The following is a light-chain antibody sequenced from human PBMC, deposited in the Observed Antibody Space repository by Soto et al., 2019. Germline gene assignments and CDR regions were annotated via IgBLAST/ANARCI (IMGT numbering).Light chain of an antibody. CDR1: SSDVGSYNL. J-gene: IGLJ2*01. V-gene: IGLV2-23*01. CDR2: EGS. Sequence: QSALTQPASVSGSPGQSITISCTGTSSDVGSYNLVSWYQQHPGKAPKRMIYEGSKRPSGVSNRFSGSKSGNTASLTISGLQDEDEADYYCCSYAGSSPLFGGGTKLTVL. CDR3: CSYAGSSPL.